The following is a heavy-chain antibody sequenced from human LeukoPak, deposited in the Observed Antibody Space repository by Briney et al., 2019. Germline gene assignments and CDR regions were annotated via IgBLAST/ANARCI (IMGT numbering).Heavy chain of an antibody. D-gene: IGHD6-19*01. CDR3: ARDGVAAYGMDV. Sequence: GGSLRLSCAASGFTFSSYDMHWVRQAPGKGLEWVAFIWYDGSNEYYADSVKGRFTISRDNSKATLYLQMNSLRAEDTAVYCCARDGVAAYGMDVWGQGTTVTVSS. V-gene: IGHV3-33*01. CDR1: GFTFSSYD. CDR2: IWYDGSNE. J-gene: IGHJ6*02.